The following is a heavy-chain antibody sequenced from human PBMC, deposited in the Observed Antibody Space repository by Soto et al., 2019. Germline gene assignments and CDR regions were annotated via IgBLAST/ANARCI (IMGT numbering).Heavy chain of an antibody. J-gene: IGHJ6*02. Sequence: GGSLRLSCAASGFTFSSYAMHWVRQAPGKGLEWVAVIWYDGSNKYYADSVKGRFTNSRDNSKNTLYLQMNSLRAEDTAVYYCAIRPLSYYDILTGYPFYYYYGMDVWGQGTTVTVSS. CDR1: GFTFSSYA. CDR3: AIRPLSYYDILTGYPFYYYYGMDV. CDR2: IWYDGSNK. V-gene: IGHV3-33*08. D-gene: IGHD3-9*01.